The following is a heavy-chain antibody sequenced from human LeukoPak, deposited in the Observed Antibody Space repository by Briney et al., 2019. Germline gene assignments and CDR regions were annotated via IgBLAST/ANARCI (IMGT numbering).Heavy chain of an antibody. Sequence: GGSLRLSCEPSIFVFSEYYMHWVRLAPGKGLEWLAVITNDGSRQFFADSGKGRLTVSIDNSKSLLFLQMESLRHDDTGIYYCAKGRRTGFVDYWGQGALVTVSS. CDR3: AKGRRTGFVDY. V-gene: IGHV3-30*18. D-gene: IGHD1-1*01. J-gene: IGHJ4*02. CDR1: IFVFSEYY. CDR2: ITNDGSRQ.